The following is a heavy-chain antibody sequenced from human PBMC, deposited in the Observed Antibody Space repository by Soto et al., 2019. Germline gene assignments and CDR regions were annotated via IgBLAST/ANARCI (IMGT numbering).Heavy chain of an antibody. V-gene: IGHV1-69*13. CDR2: IIPIFGTA. CDR3: ARDVNAIVLVPAAMVYYYGMDV. Sequence: SVKVSCKASGGTFSSYAISWVRQAPGQRLEWMGGIIPIFGTANYAQKFQGRVTITADESTSTAYMELSSLRSEDTAVYYCARDVNAIVLVPAAMVYYYGMDVWGQGTTVTVSS. J-gene: IGHJ6*02. CDR1: GGTFSSYA. D-gene: IGHD2-2*01.